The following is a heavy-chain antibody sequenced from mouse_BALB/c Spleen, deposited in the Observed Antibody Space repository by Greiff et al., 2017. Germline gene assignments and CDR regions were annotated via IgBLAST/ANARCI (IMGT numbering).Heavy chain of an antibody. CDR3: TREVRSWFAY. CDR2: IYPSDSYT. V-gene: IGHV1-69*02. J-gene: IGHJ3*01. CDR1: GYTFTSYW. D-gene: IGHD2-14*01. Sequence: QVQLQQSGAELVRPGASVKLSCKASGYTFTSYWINWVKQRPGQGLEWIGNIYPSDSYTNYNQKFKDKATLTVDKSSSTAYMQLSSPTSEDSAVYYCTREVRSWFAYWGQGTLVTVSA.